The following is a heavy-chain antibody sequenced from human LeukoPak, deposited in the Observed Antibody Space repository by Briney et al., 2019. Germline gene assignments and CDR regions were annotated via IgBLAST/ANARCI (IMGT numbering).Heavy chain of an antibody. V-gene: IGHV5-51*01. D-gene: IGHD5-12*01. Sequence: GESLKISCKGSGYSFTSYWIGWVRQMPGKGLEWMGVIYPGDSDTRYSPSFQGQVTISADKSISTAYLQWSSLKASDTAMYYCARLFYMATISGWFDPWGQGTLVTVSS. CDR2: IYPGDSDT. CDR3: ARLFYMATISGWFDP. J-gene: IGHJ5*02. CDR1: GYSFTSYW.